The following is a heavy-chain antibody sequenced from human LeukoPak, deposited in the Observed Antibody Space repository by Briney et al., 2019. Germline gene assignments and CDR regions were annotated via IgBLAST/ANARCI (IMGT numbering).Heavy chain of an antibody. J-gene: IGHJ3*02. V-gene: IGHV1-69*13. D-gene: IGHD2-2*02. CDR1: GGTFSSYA. Sequence: ASVKVSCKASGGTFSSYAISWVRQAPGQGLEWMGGIIPIFGTANYAQKFQGEFTITADESTSTAYMELSSLRSEDTAVYYCARDRKRLVVPAAIAIDAFDIWGQGTMVTVSS. CDR3: ARDRKRLVVPAAIAIDAFDI. CDR2: IIPIFGTA.